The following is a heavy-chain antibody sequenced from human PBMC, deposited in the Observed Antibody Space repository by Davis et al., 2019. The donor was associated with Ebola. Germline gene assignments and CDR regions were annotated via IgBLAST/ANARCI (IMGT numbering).Heavy chain of an antibody. V-gene: IGHV3-48*03. J-gene: IGHJ4*02. CDR2: ISSSGSNI. D-gene: IGHD2-15*01. CDR1: GFTFSSYE. CDR3: ARDWNCSGGSCYSVPFDY. Sequence: GESLKISCAASGFTFSSYEMNWVRQAPGKGLEWVSYISSSGSNIYYADSVKGRFTISRDNAKNSLYLQMNSLRAEDTAVYYCARDWNCSGGSCYSVPFDYWGQGTLVTVSS.